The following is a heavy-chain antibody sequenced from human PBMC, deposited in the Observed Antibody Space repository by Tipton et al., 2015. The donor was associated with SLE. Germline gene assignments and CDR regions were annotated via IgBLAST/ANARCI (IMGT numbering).Heavy chain of an antibody. J-gene: IGHJ3*02. V-gene: IGHV3-11*04. CDR3: ARDIGAFDI. CDR2: ISPGASDK. CDR1: GFTFSAYF. D-gene: IGHD2-15*01. Sequence: SLRLSCAASGFTFSAYFMTWVRQAPGKGLEWLSYISPGASDKYYADSVRGRFTISRDNAKNSLYLQINSLRAEDTAVYYCARDIGAFDIWGQGTMVTVFS.